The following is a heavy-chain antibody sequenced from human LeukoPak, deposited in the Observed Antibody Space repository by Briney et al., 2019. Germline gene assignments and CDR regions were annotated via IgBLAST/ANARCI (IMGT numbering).Heavy chain of an antibody. J-gene: IGHJ4*02. CDR2: IHSGGST. CDR3: ARRAGAYSHPYDY. V-gene: IGHV3-53*01. CDR1: GFTVSSNY. Sequence: GGSLRLSCAASGFTVSSNYMSWVRQAPGKGLEWVSFIHSGGSTYYADSVKGRFTISRDNSKNTLYLQMNSLRADDTAVYYCARRAGAYSHPYDYWGQGTLVTVSS. D-gene: IGHD4/OR15-4a*01.